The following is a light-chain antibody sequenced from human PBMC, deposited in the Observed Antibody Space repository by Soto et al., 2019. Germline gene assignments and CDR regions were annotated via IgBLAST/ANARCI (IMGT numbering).Light chain of an antibody. Sequence: DIALTQSPSSLSASVGDTVTITCRASQSFSNYLNWYQQKPGKGPTLLIYAASVLRSGVRSRFSGGRSGPDFTLTINSLQPEDFGTDYCQQCYSTPLTFGGGTRVDI. CDR3: QQCYSTPLT. CDR2: AAS. V-gene: IGKV1-39*01. J-gene: IGKJ4*01. CDR1: QSFSNY.